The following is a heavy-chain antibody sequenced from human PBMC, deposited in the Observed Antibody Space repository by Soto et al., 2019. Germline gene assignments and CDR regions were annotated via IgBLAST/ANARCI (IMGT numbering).Heavy chain of an antibody. CDR3: TRAYGAVTFDF. Sequence: ASVKVSCKASGYTFNNYDIHWVRQAPGHGLEWMGWMNPNSGNTGYAQNFRGRVTMTQNTAIGTAYMELSSLRSDDTATYYCTRAYGAVTFDFWGQGTRVTVSS. D-gene: IGHD3-10*01. CDR1: GYTFNNYD. CDR2: MNPNSGNT. J-gene: IGHJ5*01. V-gene: IGHV1-8*02.